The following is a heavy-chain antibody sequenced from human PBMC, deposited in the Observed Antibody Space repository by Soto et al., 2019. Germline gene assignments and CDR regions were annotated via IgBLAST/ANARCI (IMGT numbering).Heavy chain of an antibody. CDR3: VKDGGYCSSSTCYSPRNHYFDS. CDR1: GFIFSDYW. D-gene: IGHD2-2*01. CDR2: IKFDGSEK. Sequence: VGSLSLSCAVSGFIFSDYWLSWVRQAPGKGPEWVANIKFDGSEKQYVDSVRGRFTISRDNSRNSLFLQMNSLRAGDTAVYYCVKDGGYCSSSTCYSPRNHYFDSWGQGTLVTVSS. V-gene: IGHV3-7*03. J-gene: IGHJ4*02.